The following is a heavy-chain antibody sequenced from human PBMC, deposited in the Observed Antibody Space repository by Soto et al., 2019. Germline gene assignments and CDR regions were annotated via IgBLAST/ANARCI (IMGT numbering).Heavy chain of an antibody. CDR2: ISYDGSNK. Sequence: PGGSLRLSCAASGFTFSSYAMHWVRQAPGKGLEWVAVISYDGSNKYYADSVKGRFTISRDNSKNTLYLQMNSLRAEDTAVYYCAKGEVRGIIPSYFDYWGQGTLVTVSS. CDR1: GFTFSSYA. V-gene: IGHV3-30-3*01. D-gene: IGHD3-10*01. CDR3: AKGEVRGIIPSYFDY. J-gene: IGHJ4*02.